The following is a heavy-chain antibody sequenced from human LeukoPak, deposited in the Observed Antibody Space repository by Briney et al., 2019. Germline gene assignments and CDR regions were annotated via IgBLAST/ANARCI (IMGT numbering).Heavy chain of an antibody. D-gene: IGHD1-7*01. CDR3: ARRTGTTAFDI. V-gene: IGHV1-46*04. CDR1: GYTFTSYY. Sequence: ASVTVSFTASGYTFTSYYIHWVRQAPGQGLEWMGIINPSGGSTSYAQKLQGRVTMTRDTSTSTVYMELSSLRSEDTAVYYCARRTGTTAFDIWGQGTMVTVSS. J-gene: IGHJ3*02. CDR2: INPSGGST.